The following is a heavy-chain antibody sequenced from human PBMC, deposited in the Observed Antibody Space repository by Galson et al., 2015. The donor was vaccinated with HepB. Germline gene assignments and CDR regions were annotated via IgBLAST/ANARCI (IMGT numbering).Heavy chain of an antibody. CDR3: ARAGRDTTGFFFYFDF. D-gene: IGHD3-22*01. V-gene: IGHV1-3*01. CDR1: GYTFTSYS. J-gene: IGHJ4*02. Sequence: SVKVSCKASGYTFTSYSLHWLRQAPGQRPEWMGWINPANGRTRHSLTFQGRLSISRDTSGSTVYLELSSLRSEDTALYYCARAGRDTTGFFFYFDFWGPGTLVTVSS. CDR2: INPANGRT.